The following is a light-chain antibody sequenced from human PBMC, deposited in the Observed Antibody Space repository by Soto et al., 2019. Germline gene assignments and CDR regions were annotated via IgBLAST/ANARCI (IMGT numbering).Light chain of an antibody. V-gene: IGKV3-20*01. CDR3: QQYGCSPFT. CDR1: QRMTNNF. Sequence: EIVLTQSPDTLSLSPGERVTLSCRASQRMTNNFLAWFQQKPGLAPRLLIHGASTRASGVPDRFTGGGSGTDFVLTISRVEPEDFAVYYCQQYGCSPFTFGQGTKLQIK. J-gene: IGKJ2*01. CDR2: GAS.